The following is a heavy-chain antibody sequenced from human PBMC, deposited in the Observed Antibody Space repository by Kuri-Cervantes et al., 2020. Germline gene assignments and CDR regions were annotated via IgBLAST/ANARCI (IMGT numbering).Heavy chain of an antibody. CDR3: ARGFSSGWYFSVNYYYGMDV. CDR1: GYTFTSYG. V-gene: IGHV1-18*01. D-gene: IGHD6-19*01. J-gene: IGHJ6*02. CDR2: ISAYNGNT. Sequence: ASVKVSCKASGYTFTSYGISWVRQAPGQGLEWMGWISAYNGNTNYAQKLQGRVTMTTDTSTSTAYMELRSLRAEDTAVYYCARGFSSGWYFSVNYYYGMDVWGQGTTVTVSS.